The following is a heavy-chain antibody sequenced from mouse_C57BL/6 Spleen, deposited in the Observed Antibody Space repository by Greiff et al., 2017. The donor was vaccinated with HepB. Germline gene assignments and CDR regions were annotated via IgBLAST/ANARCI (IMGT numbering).Heavy chain of an antibody. CDR2: IWRGGST. Sequence: VQLVESGPGLVQPSQSLSITCTVSGFSLTSYGVHWVRQSPGKGLEWLGVIWRGGSTDYNAAFMSRLSITKDNSKSQVFFKMNSLQADDTAIYYCAIYGNPYYYAMDYWGQGTSVTVSS. CDR1: GFSLTSYG. CDR3: AIYGNPYYYAMDY. D-gene: IGHD2-1*01. J-gene: IGHJ4*01. V-gene: IGHV2-5*01.